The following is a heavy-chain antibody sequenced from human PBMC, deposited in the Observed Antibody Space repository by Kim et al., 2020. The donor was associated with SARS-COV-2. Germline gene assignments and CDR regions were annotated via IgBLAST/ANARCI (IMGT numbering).Heavy chain of an antibody. D-gene: IGHD3-22*01. CDR3: ANPYDSNGY. CDR2: GST. V-gene: IGHV3-23*01. Sequence: GSTYYADSVKGRFTISRDNSKNTLYLQMNSLRAEDTAVYYCANPYDSNGYWGQGTLVTVSS. J-gene: IGHJ4*02.